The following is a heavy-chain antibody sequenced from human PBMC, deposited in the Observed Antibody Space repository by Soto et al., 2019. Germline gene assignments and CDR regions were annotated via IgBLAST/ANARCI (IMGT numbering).Heavy chain of an antibody. D-gene: IGHD6-13*01. CDR2: TRGKTDTYAT. CDR1: GFTFSGSS. V-gene: IGHV3-73*01. Sequence: VGSLRLSCAASGFTFSGSSMHWVRQASGKGLEWVGRTRGKTDTYATAYAAPVRGRFTISRDDSKNTAYLQMNSLKTEDTAVYFCTKRIGAYAMDVWGQGTTVTVSS. J-gene: IGHJ6*02. CDR3: TKRIGAYAMDV.